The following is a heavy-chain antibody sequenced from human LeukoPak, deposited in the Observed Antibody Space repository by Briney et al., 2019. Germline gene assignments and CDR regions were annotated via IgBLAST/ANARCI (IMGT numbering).Heavy chain of an antibody. Sequence: GGSLRLSCAASGFTFSSYEMNWVRQAPGKGLEWVSYISSSGSTIYYADSVKGRFTISRDNAKNSLYLQMNSLRAEDTAVYYCAGDSGNDWFDPWGQGTLVTVSS. CDR1: GFTFSSYE. CDR3: AGDSGNDWFDP. CDR2: ISSSGSTI. V-gene: IGHV3-48*03. J-gene: IGHJ5*02. D-gene: IGHD1-1*01.